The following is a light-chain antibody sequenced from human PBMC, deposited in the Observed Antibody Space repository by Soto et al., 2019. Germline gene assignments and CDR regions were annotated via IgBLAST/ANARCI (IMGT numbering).Light chain of an antibody. CDR3: QHYGDSPLT. V-gene: IGKV3-20*01. CDR2: AAS. CDR1: QSVTVNS. J-gene: IGKJ3*01. Sequence: EILLTQSPSTLSLSPGEGVTLSCRASQSVTVNSLAWYQQKPGQAPRLLIYAASTRAAAVPDRFTGSGAVTDFALTISRLEPEDFGVYYCQHYGDSPLTSGPGTKVDIK.